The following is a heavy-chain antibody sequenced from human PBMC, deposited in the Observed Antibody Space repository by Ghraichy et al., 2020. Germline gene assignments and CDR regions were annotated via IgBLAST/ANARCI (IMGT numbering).Heavy chain of an antibody. CDR1: GFTFSDHY. CDR3: AKASGGWFDY. J-gene: IGHJ4*02. CDR2: SRNKINSYIT. V-gene: IGHV3-72*01. Sequence: GGSLRLSCAASGFTFSDHYMGWVRQAPGKGLEWVGRSRNKINSYITDYAASVKGRFIISRDDSKNSLYLHMNSLNTEDTAVYYCAKASGGWFDYWGQGTLVTVSS. D-gene: IGHD2-15*01.